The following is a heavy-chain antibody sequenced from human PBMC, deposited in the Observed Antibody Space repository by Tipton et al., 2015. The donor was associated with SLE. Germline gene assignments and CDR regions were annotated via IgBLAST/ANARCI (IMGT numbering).Heavy chain of an antibody. V-gene: IGHV4-34*01. Sequence: TLSLTCAVYGGSFSGYYWSWSRQPPGKGLEWVGEINHSGRTNYNPSLKSRVTISVDTSKNQFSLKLTSVTAADTAVYYCASRPVVTGEGAGDYWGQGTLVTVSS. CDR1: GGSFSGYY. D-gene: IGHD2-21*02. J-gene: IGHJ4*02. CDR3: ASRPVVTGEGAGDY. CDR2: INHSGRT.